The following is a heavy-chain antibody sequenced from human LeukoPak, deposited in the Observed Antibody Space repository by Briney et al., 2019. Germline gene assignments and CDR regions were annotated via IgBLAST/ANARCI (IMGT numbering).Heavy chain of an antibody. CDR1: GGSISSGGYY. V-gene: IGHV4-31*03. Sequence: PSETLSLTCSVSGGSISSGGYYWSWIRQHPGKGLEWIGYIYYSGSTYYNPSLKSRVTISVDTSKNQFSLKLSSVSAADTAVYYCARGGGYCSVTSCFPLDYWGQGTLVTVSS. CDR3: ARGGGYCSVTSCFPLDY. J-gene: IGHJ4*02. CDR2: IYYSGST. D-gene: IGHD2-2*01.